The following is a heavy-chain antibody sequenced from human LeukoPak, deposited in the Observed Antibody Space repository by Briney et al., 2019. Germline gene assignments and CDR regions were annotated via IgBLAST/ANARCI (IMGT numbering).Heavy chain of an antibody. D-gene: IGHD6-13*01. V-gene: IGHV4-59*01. CDR3: ARGTAAAGTFWFDP. J-gene: IGHJ5*02. Sequence: SETLSLTCTVSGGSLSSYYWSWIRQPPGEGLEWIGYIYYSGSTNYNPSLKSRVTISVDTSKNQFSPKLSSVTAADTAVYYCARGTAAAGTFWFDPWGQGTLVTVSS. CDR2: IYYSGST. CDR1: GGSLSSYY.